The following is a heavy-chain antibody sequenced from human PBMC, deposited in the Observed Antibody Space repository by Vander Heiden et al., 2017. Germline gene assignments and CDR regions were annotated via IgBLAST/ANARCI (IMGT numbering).Heavy chain of an antibody. J-gene: IGHJ6*02. D-gene: IGHD3-3*01. CDR2: IDWNDDK. V-gene: IGHV2-70*04. CDR3: ARSGRVGVEWPFMDV. Sequence: QVTLKESGPALVKPTQTLTLTCTFSGFSLRTTGMRVTWIRQSPGKALEWLARIDWNDDKSYTASLRTRLSISKDTSKNQVILRMTRMEPADTGTYYCARSGRVGVEWPFMDVWGQGTTVAVSS. CDR1: GFSLRTTGMR.